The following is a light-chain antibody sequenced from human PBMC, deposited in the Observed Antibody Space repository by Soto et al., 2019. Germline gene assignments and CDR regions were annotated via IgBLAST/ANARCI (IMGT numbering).Light chain of an antibody. CDR3: QQYNNWPPWT. CDR1: QSVSNN. Sequence: EIVMTQSPATLSVSPGERATLSCRASQSVSNNLAWYQQKPGQAPRLLIYGASTRATGIPARFSGSGSGTEFTLTISSLQSEDFAVYYCQQYNNWPPWTFGQGTQVEIK. V-gene: IGKV3-15*01. CDR2: GAS. J-gene: IGKJ1*01.